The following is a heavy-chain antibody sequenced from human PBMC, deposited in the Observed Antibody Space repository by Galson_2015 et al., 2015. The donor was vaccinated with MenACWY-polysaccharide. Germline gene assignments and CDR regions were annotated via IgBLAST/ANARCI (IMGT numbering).Heavy chain of an antibody. J-gene: IGHJ5*02. CDR3: AKEGSCSGGSCSCWFDP. V-gene: IGHV3-23*01. Sequence: SLRLSCAASGFTFSTYGMSWVRQAPGKGPEWVSAITGSGGSTYYADSVKGRFTISRDNSKNTVYLQMNSLRAEDTAVYYCAKEGSCSGGSCSCWFDPWGQGTLVTVSS. CDR1: GFTFSTYG. D-gene: IGHD2-15*01. CDR2: ITGSGGST.